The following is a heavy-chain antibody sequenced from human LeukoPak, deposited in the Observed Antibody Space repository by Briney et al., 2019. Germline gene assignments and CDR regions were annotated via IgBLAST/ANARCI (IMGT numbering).Heavy chain of an antibody. CDR1: GFTFSSYA. D-gene: IGHD3-22*01. CDR2: ISYDGSNK. CDR3: AKDPRITTIVGLYYFDY. Sequence: PGRSLSLSCAASGFTFSSYAMHWVRRAPGKGLEWVAVISYDGSNKYYADSVKGRFAISRDNSKNTLYLRMDSLRAEDTAVYYCAKDPRITTIVGLYYFDYWGQGTLVTVSS. V-gene: IGHV3-30*18. J-gene: IGHJ4*02.